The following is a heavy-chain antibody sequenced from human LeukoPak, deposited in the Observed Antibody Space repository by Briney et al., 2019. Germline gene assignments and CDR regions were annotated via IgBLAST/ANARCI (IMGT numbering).Heavy chain of an antibody. Sequence: GESLKISCKGSGYSFTSYWIGWVRQMPGKGLEWMGIIYPGDSDTRYSPSFQGQVTISADKSISTAYLQWSSLKASDTAMYYCARQAGVVTYPLVWFDPWGQGTLVTVSS. J-gene: IGHJ5*02. CDR3: ARQAGVVTYPLVWFDP. D-gene: IGHD2-21*02. V-gene: IGHV5-51*01. CDR2: IYPGDSDT. CDR1: GYSFTSYW.